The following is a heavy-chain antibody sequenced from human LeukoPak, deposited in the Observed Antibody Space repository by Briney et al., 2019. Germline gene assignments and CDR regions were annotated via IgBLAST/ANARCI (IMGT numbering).Heavy chain of an antibody. CDR3: AREGSMTARPFVSIDY. CDR1: GGSISTYY. J-gene: IGHJ4*02. V-gene: IGHV4-4*07. D-gene: IGHD6-6*01. CDR2: IHTSGST. Sequence: SEALSLTCTVSGGSISTYYWSWIRQPAGKGLEWIGRIHTSGSTDYNPSLESRVTMSVDTSRNQFSLKLSSVTAADTAVYYCAREGSMTARPFVSIDYWGQGTLVTVSS.